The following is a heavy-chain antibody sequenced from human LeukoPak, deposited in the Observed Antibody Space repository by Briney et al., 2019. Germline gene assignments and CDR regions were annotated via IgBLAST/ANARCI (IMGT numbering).Heavy chain of an antibody. V-gene: IGHV1-2*02. Sequence: ASVKVSCKASGYTFTGYYMHWVRQAPGQGLEWMGWINPNSGGTNYAQKFQGRVTMTRDTSISTAYMELSRLRSDDTAVYYCARDILTGSTSRYYYYYMDVWGKGTTVTVSS. CDR3: ARDILTGSTSRYYYYYMDV. J-gene: IGHJ6*03. CDR2: INPNSGGT. CDR1: GYTFTGYY. D-gene: IGHD3-9*01.